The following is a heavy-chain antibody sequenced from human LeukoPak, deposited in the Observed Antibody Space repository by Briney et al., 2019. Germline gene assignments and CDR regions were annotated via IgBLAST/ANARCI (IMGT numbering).Heavy chain of an antibody. J-gene: IGHJ4*02. CDR2: ITSKANHLAT. Sequence: GGALKLSCAASGFTLSGSSMHWVRQASGKGLEWVGRITSKANHLATGYAESVRGRITISRDDTMNTAFLQTNRPTNEDTAVYYCTRLDDYIRNPFDYWGQGTLVTVSS. CDR1: GFTLSGSS. D-gene: IGHD4-11*01. V-gene: IGHV3-73*01. CDR3: TRLDDYIRNPFDY.